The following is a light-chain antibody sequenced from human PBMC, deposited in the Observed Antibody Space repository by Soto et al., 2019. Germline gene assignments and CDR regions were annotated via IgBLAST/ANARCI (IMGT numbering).Light chain of an antibody. Sequence: DIQMTQSPSSLSASVGDRVTITCRASQDIRNHLGWYQQKAGKAPKRLIYDGSTLQSGVPTRFSGSGSGTNFTLTISSLQPEDFAVYYCQQYGSSITFGQGTRLEIK. CDR3: QQYGSSIT. CDR2: DGS. CDR1: QDIRNH. V-gene: IGKV1-17*01. J-gene: IGKJ5*01.